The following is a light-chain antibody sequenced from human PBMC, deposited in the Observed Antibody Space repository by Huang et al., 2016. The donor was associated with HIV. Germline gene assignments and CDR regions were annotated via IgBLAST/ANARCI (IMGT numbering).Light chain of an antibody. V-gene: IGKV1-39*01. Sequence: DIQMTQSPSSLSASVGDRVTITCRASQNINSYLNWYQKKPGKAPKVLIYGASILQSGVPARFSGSRSGTDFTLTISSLQPDDFATYYCQQSDNIPPTFGQGTRV. CDR2: GAS. J-gene: IGKJ1*01. CDR1: QNINSY. CDR3: QQSDNIPPT.